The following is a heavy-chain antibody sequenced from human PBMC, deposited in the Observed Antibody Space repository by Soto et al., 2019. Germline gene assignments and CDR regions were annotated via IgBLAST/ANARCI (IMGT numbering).Heavy chain of an antibody. CDR1: GGSISSGYHY. CDR3: ARKYRDGYDF. V-gene: IGHV4-30-4*01. J-gene: IGHJ4*02. CDR2: IHYSGST. Sequence: PSETLSLTCTVSGGSISSGYHYWSWIRQPPGKGLEWIGSIHYSGSTYYNPSLKSRVTISLDMSKNQFFLKLSSVTAADTAVYYCARKYRDGYDFWGQGTLVTVSS. D-gene: IGHD6-6*01.